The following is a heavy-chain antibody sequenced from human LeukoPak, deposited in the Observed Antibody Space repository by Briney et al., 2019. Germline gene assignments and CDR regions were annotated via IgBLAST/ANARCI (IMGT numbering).Heavy chain of an antibody. CDR2: INHSGST. D-gene: IGHD3-22*01. J-gene: IGHJ6*02. CDR1: GGSFSGYY. CDR3: ARGDYHDSSGILDV. V-gene: IGHV4-34*01. Sequence: SETLSLTCAVYGGSFSGYYWSWIRQPPGKGLEWIGEINHSGSTNYNPSLKSRVTISVDTSKNQFSLKLSSVTAADTAVYYCARGDYHDSSGILDVWGQGTTVTVSS.